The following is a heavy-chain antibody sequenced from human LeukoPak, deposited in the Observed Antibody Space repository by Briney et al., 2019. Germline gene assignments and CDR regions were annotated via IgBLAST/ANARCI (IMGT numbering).Heavy chain of an antibody. CDR3: ASGGEQLWPYEPFSS. CDR1: GDSISCSSYY. D-gene: IGHD1/OR15-1a*01. CDR2: FYYGGST. Sequence: PSETLSLTCTVSGDSISCSSYYWGWIRQPPGKGLEWIGTFYYGGSTYHNPSLKSRVTISVDTSKNQFSLRLSSVTAADTALYYCASGGEQLWPYEPFSSWGQGTLVTVSS. J-gene: IGHJ5*02. V-gene: IGHV4-39*01.